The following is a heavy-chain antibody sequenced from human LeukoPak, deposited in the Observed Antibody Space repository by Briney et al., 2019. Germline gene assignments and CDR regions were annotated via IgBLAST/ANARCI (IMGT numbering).Heavy chain of an antibody. J-gene: IGHJ4*02. V-gene: IGHV3-21*01. CDR1: GFTFSSYW. CDR2: ISSSSSYI. Sequence: GGSLRLSCAASGFTFSSYWMSWVRQAPGKGLEWVSSISSSSSYIYYADSVKGRFTISRDNAKNSLYLQTNSLRAEDTAVYYCARDASRIRYYFDYWGQGTLVTVSS. CDR3: ARDASRIRYYFDY.